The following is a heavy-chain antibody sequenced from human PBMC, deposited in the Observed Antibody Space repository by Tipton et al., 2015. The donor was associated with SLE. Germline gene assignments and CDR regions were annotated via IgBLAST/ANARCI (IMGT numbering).Heavy chain of an antibody. Sequence: TLSLTCTVSGGSISSYYWSWIRQPAGKGLEWIGRIYTSGSTNYNPSLKSRVTMSVDTSKNQFSLKLSSVTAADTAVYYCARSYDSSEDWYFDLWGRGTPVTVSS. CDR3: ARSYDSSEDWYFDL. CDR2: IYTSGST. V-gene: IGHV4-4*07. J-gene: IGHJ2*01. D-gene: IGHD3-22*01. CDR1: GGSISSYY.